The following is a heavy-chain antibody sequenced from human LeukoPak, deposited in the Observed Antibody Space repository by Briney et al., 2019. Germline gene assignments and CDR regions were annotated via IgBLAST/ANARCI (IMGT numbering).Heavy chain of an antibody. Sequence: GGSLRLSCEASGFTFHNYAMHWVRQSPGKGLEWVSLITWDGGLTYYGDFVQGRFTIPRDNSHNSLYLQMDSLRTEDTALYFCVKTVGRAVAGSFDSWGQGTLVTVSS. V-gene: IGHV3-43D*03. CDR3: VKTVGRAVAGSFDS. J-gene: IGHJ4*02. D-gene: IGHD6-19*01. CDR2: ITWDGGLT. CDR1: GFTFHNYA.